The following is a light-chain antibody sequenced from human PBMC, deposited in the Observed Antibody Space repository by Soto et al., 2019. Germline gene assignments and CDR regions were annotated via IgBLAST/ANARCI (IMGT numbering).Light chain of an antibody. J-gene: IGLJ1*01. Sequence: QCLLTQPASLSGSPGQSITISCTGTISDVGGYNYVSWYQQHPGKAPKLMIYEVSNRPSGVSNRFSGSKSGNTASLTISGLQAEDEADYYCSSYTSSSTYVFGTGTKVNVL. CDR3: SSYTSSSTYV. V-gene: IGLV2-14*01. CDR1: ISDVGGYNY. CDR2: EVS.